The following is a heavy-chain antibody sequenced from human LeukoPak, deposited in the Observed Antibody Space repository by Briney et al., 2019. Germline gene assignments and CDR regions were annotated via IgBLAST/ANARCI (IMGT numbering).Heavy chain of an antibody. CDR3: ARDFTGGEYFDS. J-gene: IGHJ4*02. Sequence: AGGSLRLSCAASGFTFSSLKMTWVRQAPGKGLEWVASISPSSTYIYYGDSLKGRVTVSRDNAKSLLFLHMSSLRPDDTAVYYCARDFTGGEYFDSWGQGALVSVSS. V-gene: IGHV3-21*06. CDR1: GFTFSSLK. CDR2: ISPSSTYI. D-gene: IGHD3-16*01.